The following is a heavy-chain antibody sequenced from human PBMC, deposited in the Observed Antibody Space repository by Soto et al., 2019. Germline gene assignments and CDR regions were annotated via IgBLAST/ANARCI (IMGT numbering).Heavy chain of an antibody. J-gene: IGHJ5*02. CDR1: GGSISSSSYY. D-gene: IGHD5-18*01. CDR3: ARQSGGLGRGYSYGGWFDP. CDR2: IYYSGST. Sequence: PSETLSLTCTVSGGSISSSSYYWGWIRQPPGKGLEWIGSIYYSGSTYYNPSLKSRVTISVDTSKNQFSLKLSSVTAADTAVYYCARQSGGLGRGYSYGGWFDPWGQGTLVTISS. V-gene: IGHV4-39*01.